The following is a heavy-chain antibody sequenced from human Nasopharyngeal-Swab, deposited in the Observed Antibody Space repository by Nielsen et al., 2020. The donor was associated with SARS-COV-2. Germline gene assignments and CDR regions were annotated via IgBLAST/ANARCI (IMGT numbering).Heavy chain of an antibody. CDR2: IDMRGRTT. V-gene: IGHV3-74*03. CDR3: VRGPVEGATGYFQF. J-gene: IGHJ1*01. D-gene: IGHD1-26*01. Sequence: GGSLRLSCATSGFTFSNYWMHWVRQAPGKGLEWVARIDMRGRTTTHADSVKGRFTISRDNAKNTLPLQMNSLTPADTAVYFCVRGPVEGATGYFQFWGQGTLVTVSS. CDR1: GFTFSNYW.